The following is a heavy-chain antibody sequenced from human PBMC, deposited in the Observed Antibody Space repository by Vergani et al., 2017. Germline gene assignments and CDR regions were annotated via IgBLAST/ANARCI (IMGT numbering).Heavy chain of an antibody. CDR3: ARGRQTYYYDSSGYYSFLFDY. J-gene: IGHJ4*02. CDR2: INPNSGGT. CDR1: GYTFTGDY. D-gene: IGHD3-22*01. V-gene: IGHV1-2*02. Sequence: QVQLVQSGAEVKKPGASVKVSCKASGYTFTGDYMHWVRQAPGQGLEWMGWINPNSGGTNYAQKFQGRVTMTRDTSISTAYMELSMLRSDDTAVYYCARGRQTYYYDSSGYYSFLFDYWGQGTLVTVSS.